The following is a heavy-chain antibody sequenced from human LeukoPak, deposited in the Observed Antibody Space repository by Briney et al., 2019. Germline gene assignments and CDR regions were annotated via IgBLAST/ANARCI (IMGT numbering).Heavy chain of an antibody. D-gene: IGHD6-13*01. J-gene: IGHJ5*02. Sequence: PGGSLRLSCAASGLTFSDYYMSWIRQAPGKGLEWVSYISSSDDTIYYADSVKGRFTISRDNAKNSLYLQVNSLRPEDTAVYYCARAAAAGTLPQFDPWGQGTLVTVSS. CDR3: ARAAAAGTLPQFDP. CDR1: GLTFSDYY. V-gene: IGHV3-11*01. CDR2: ISSSDDTI.